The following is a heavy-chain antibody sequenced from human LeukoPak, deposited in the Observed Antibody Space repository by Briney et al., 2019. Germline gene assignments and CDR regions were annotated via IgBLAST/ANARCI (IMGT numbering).Heavy chain of an antibody. J-gene: IGHJ4*02. CDR1: GYTFTSYD. Sequence: ASVKVSCKASGYTFTSYDINWVRQATGQGLEWMGWMNPNSGNTGYAQKFQGRVTITRNTSISTAYMELSSLRSEDTAVYYCARGSSMATIGSPGGSFDNWGQGTLVTVSS. D-gene: IGHD5-24*01. V-gene: IGHV1-8*03. CDR3: ARGSSMATIGSPGGSFDN. CDR2: MNPNSGNT.